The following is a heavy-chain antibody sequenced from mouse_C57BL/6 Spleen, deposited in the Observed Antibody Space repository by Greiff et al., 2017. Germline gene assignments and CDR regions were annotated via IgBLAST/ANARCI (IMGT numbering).Heavy chain of an antibody. V-gene: IGHV1-69*01. D-gene: IGHD2-1*01. CDR3: ARHGNYYFDY. CDR2: IDPSDSYT. J-gene: IGHJ2*01. CDR1: GYTFTSYW. Sequence: QVQLQQPGAELVMPGASVKLSCKASGYTFTSYWMHWVKQRPGQGLEWIGEIDPSDSYTNYNQKFKGKSTLTVDKSSSTAYMQLSSLTSEDSAVYYWARHGNYYFDYWGQGTTLTVSS.